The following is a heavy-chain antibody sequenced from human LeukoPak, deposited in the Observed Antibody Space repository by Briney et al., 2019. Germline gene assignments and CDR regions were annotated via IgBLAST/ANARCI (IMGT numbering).Heavy chain of an antibody. CDR3: TNRAVWTAYYDY. D-gene: IGHD3/OR15-3a*01. Sequence: QTGGSLRLSCAASGFNFNNFAMSWVRQAPGKGLEWVSGINFSGSNIYYADSVKGRFTISRDNSKNKLFLQMNRLRAEDTAIYYCTNRAVWTAYYDYWGQGTLVTVSS. CDR2: INFSGSNI. J-gene: IGHJ4*02. CDR1: GFNFNNFA. V-gene: IGHV3-23*01.